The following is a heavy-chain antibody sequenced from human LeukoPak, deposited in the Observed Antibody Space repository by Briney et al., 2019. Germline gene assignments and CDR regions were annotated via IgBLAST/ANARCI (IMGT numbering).Heavy chain of an antibody. CDR3: ASGIQLWLSDY. CDR1: GFTFSSYS. V-gene: IGHV3-21*01. CDR2: ISSSSSYI. D-gene: IGHD5-18*01. J-gene: IGHJ4*02. Sequence: GGSLRLSCAASGFTFSSYSMNWVGQAPGKGLEWVSSISSSSSYIYYADSVKGRFTISRDNAKNSLYLQMNSLRAEDTAVYYCASGIQLWLSDYWGQGTLVTVSS.